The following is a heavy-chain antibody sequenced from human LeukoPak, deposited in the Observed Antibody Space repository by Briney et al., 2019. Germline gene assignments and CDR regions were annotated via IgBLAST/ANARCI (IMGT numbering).Heavy chain of an antibody. Sequence: GESLRLSCAASGFTFSSFDMHWVRQAPGNGLAWVAAIWSDGRSLYYADSVKGRFTISRDNSKNTLYLQMNSLRAEDTAVYYCVRELPPVVSYYFDYWGQGTLVTVSS. CDR3: VRELPPVVSYYFDY. CDR1: GFTFSSFD. V-gene: IGHV3-33*01. J-gene: IGHJ4*02. D-gene: IGHD2-15*01. CDR2: IWSDGRSL.